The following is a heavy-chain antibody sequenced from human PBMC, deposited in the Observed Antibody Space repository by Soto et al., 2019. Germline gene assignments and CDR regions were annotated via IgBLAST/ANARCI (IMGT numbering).Heavy chain of an antibody. J-gene: IGHJ4*02. D-gene: IGHD3-10*02. V-gene: IGHV1-3*01. CDR1: GYIFTSHV. Sequence: GASVKVSCKASGYIFTSHVVHWVRQAPGQRLEWMGWVTGGNGDTKYSQKFQGRVTITRDISATTAYMELSRLTSEDKAIYYCVRDSGVRGLSGDLDCCGQG. CDR2: VTGGNGDT. CDR3: VRDSGVRGLSGDLDC.